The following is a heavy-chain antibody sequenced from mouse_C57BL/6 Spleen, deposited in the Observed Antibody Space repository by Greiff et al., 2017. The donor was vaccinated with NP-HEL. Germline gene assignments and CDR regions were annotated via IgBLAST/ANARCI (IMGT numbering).Heavy chain of an antibody. CDR1: GYAFSSYW. CDR2: IYPGDGDT. J-gene: IGHJ4*01. V-gene: IGHV1-80*01. D-gene: IGHD4-1*01. CDR3: ARGRTGTDYYAMDY. Sequence: QVQLQQSGAELVKPGASVKISCKASGYAFSSYWMNWVKQRPGKGLEWIGQIYPGDGDTNYNGKFKGKATLTADKSSSTAYMQLSSLTSEDSAVYFCARGRTGTDYYAMDYWGQGTSVTVSS.